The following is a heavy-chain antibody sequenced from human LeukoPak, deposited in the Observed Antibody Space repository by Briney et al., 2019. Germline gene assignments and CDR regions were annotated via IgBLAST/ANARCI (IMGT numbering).Heavy chain of an antibody. D-gene: IGHD3-10*01. V-gene: IGHV3-23*01. J-gene: IGHJ6*03. CDR2: ISGSGGST. CDR1: GFTFSSYG. Sequence: GGSLRLSCAASGFTFSSYGMSWVRQAPGKGLEWVSAISGSGGSTYYADSVKGRFTISRDNAKNSLYLQMNSLRAEDTAVYYCARASITMVRGLLGYYMDVWGKGTTVTVSS. CDR3: ARASITMVRGLLGYYMDV.